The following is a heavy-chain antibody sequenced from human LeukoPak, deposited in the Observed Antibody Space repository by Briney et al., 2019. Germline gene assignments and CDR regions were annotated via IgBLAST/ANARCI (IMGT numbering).Heavy chain of an antibody. V-gene: IGHV3-30*03. Sequence: GGSLRLSCAASGFTFSSYAMSWVRQAPGKGLEWVAVIAYGGSNEYHADSVKGRFTISRDNSKNTLYLQMNSLRPEDTGVYYCARNKPITAFFGMDVWGQGTTVTVSS. D-gene: IGHD2/OR15-2a*01. CDR2: IAYGGSNE. CDR1: GFTFSSYA. J-gene: IGHJ6*02. CDR3: ARNKPITAFFGMDV.